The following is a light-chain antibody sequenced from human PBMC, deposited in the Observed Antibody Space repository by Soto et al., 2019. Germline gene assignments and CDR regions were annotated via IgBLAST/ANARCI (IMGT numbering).Light chain of an antibody. Sequence: EIVMTQSPATLSLSPGERATLSCRASQSLSTDLAWYQQKPGQSPRLLIYGAFTRATGIPARFSGSGSGTEFTLTVSSLQSEDFAVYYCQQYNNWPPLFGQGTKLEIK. CDR2: GAF. CDR1: QSLSTD. CDR3: QQYNNWPPL. V-gene: IGKV3-15*01. J-gene: IGKJ2*01.